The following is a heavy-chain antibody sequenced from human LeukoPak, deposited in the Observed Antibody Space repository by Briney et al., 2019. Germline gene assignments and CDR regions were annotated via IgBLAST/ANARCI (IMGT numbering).Heavy chain of an antibody. Sequence: GGSLRLSCAASGFTFSSYSMNWVRQAPGKGLEWVSYISSSSSTIYYADSVKGRFTISRDNAKNSLYLQMNSLRAEDTAVYYCAREYDSSGYYSCLDYWGQGTLVTVSS. V-gene: IGHV3-48*01. D-gene: IGHD3-22*01. CDR3: AREYDSSGYYSCLDY. J-gene: IGHJ4*02. CDR2: ISSSSSTI. CDR1: GFTFSSYS.